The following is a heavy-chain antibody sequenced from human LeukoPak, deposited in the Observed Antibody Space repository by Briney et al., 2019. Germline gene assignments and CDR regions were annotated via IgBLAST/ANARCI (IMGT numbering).Heavy chain of an antibody. J-gene: IGHJ4*02. CDR3: ARISMTTVTTDY. Sequence: GGPLRLSCAASGFTFSSYAMHWVRQGPGKGLEWVAVISYDGSNKYYADSVKGRFTISRDNSKNTLYLQMNSLRAEDTAVYYCARISMTTVTTDYWGQGTLVTVSS. CDR1: GFTFSSYA. D-gene: IGHD4-17*01. CDR2: ISYDGSNK. V-gene: IGHV3-30*04.